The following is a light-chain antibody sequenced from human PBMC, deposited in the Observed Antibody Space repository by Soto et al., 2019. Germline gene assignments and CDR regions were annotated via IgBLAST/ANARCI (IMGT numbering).Light chain of an antibody. CDR1: NVGSRS. V-gene: IGLV3-21*01. CDR3: QVSEATGDHVV. Sequence: SYELTQPPSVSVAPGETARISCGGNNVGSRSVHCYQQKPGQAPFLVIYYDSDRPSGIPERFSGSNTGNTATLIISRVEDGDEADYYCQVSEATGDHVVFGGGTKLTVL. J-gene: IGLJ2*01. CDR2: YDS.